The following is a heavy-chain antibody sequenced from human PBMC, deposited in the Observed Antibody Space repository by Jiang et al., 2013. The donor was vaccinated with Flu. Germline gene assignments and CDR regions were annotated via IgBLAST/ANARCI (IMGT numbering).Heavy chain of an antibody. CDR3: ARAREMATISSYAFDI. CDR1: GGTFSNYA. Sequence: VQLLESGAEVKKPGSSVKVSCKASGGTFSNYAISWVRQAPGQGLEWMGGIIPIFGTANYAQKFQGRVTISADESTSTAYMELSRLRSEDTAAFYCARAREMATISSYAFDIWGQGTMVTVSS. D-gene: IGHD5-24*01. CDR2: IIPIFGTA. V-gene: IGHV1-69*01. J-gene: IGHJ3*02.